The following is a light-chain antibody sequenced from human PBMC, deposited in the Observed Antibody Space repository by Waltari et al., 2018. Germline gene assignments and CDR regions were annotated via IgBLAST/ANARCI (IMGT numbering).Light chain of an antibody. J-gene: IGLJ3*02. Sequence: QLVLTQSPSASASLGASVKLTCTLSSRHSTNVIAWLNKRPEKGPRYLMKVYSDGSHNKGDEIPDRFSGSSSGAERYLTISSLQSEDEADYYCQTGGHGTWVFGGGTKLTVL. V-gene: IGLV4-69*01. CDR1: SRHSTNV. CDR3: QTGGHGTWV. CDR2: VYSDGSH.